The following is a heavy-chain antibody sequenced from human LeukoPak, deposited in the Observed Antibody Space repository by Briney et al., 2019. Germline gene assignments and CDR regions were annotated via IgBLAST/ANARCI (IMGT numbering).Heavy chain of an antibody. J-gene: IGHJ4*02. CDR1: GGTFSSYA. CDR2: IIPIFGTA. V-gene: IGHV1-69*13. D-gene: IGHD2-8*01. CDR3: AKARAAPRPYCTNGACYTLEGFDY. Sequence: ASVKVSCKASGGTFSSYAISWERQAPGQGLEWMGGIIPIFGTANYAQKFQGRVTITADESTSTAYMELSSLRSEDTAVYYCAKARAAPRPYCTNGACYTLEGFDYWGQGTLVTVSS.